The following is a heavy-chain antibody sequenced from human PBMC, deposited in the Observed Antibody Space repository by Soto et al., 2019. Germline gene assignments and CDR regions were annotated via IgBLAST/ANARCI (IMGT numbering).Heavy chain of an antibody. V-gene: IGHV1-18*01. CDR1: GYTFTSYG. D-gene: IGHD3-9*01. J-gene: IGHJ5*02. CDR3: ARVKRYFDWLSGLDP. Sequence: EASVKVSCKASGYTFTSYGISWVRQAPGQGLEWMGWISAYNGNTNYAQKLQGRVTMTTDTSTSTAYKELRSLRSDDTAVYYCARVKRYFDWLSGLDPWGQGTLVTVSS. CDR2: ISAYNGNT.